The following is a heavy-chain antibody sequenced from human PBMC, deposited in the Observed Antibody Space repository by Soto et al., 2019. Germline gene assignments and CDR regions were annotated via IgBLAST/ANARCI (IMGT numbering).Heavy chain of an antibody. CDR1: GDSVSSNSAS. V-gene: IGHV6-1*01. D-gene: IGHD4-17*01. Sequence: PSQTLSLTCAISGDSVSSNSASWNLIRQSPSRGLEWLGRTYYRSKWYNDYAVSVKSRITINPDTSKNQFSLQLNSVTPEDTAAYYCARDVGYGGNNQFDPWGQGNLVTV. CDR2: TYYRSKWYN. J-gene: IGHJ5*02. CDR3: ARDVGYGGNNQFDP.